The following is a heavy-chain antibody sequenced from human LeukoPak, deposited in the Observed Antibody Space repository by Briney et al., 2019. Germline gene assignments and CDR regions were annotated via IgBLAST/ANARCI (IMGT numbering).Heavy chain of an antibody. V-gene: IGHV1-69*05. Sequence: ASVKVSCKASGGTFSSYAISWVRQARGQGLEWMGRIIPIFGTANYSKKFQGRVTITTDEATSTAYMELSSLRSEDTAVYYCARADGSGRYYPPHFDYWGQGTLVTVSS. J-gene: IGHJ4*02. CDR3: ARADGSGRYYPPHFDY. CDR1: GGTFSSYA. D-gene: IGHD3-10*01. CDR2: IIPIFGTA.